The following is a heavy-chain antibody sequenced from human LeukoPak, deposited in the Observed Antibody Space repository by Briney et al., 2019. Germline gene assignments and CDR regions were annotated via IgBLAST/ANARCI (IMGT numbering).Heavy chain of an antibody. Sequence: ASVKVSCKASGYTFTSYGISWVRQAPGQGLEWMGWISAYNGNTSYAQKLQGRVTMTTDTSTSTAYMELRSLRSDDTAVYYCARKVKMGATIAEGDYWGQGTLVTVSS. V-gene: IGHV1-18*01. D-gene: IGHD1-26*01. CDR1: GYTFTSYG. CDR3: ARKVKMGATIAEGDY. J-gene: IGHJ4*02. CDR2: ISAYNGNT.